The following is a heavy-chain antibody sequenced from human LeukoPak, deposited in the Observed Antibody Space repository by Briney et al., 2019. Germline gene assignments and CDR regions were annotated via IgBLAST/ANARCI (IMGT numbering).Heavy chain of an antibody. J-gene: IGHJ4*02. Sequence: SETLSLTCAVYGGSFSGYYWSWIRQPPGKGLEWIGEINHSGSTNYNPSLKSRVTITVDTSKNQFSLKLSSVTAADTAVYYCARAISYYESSGSVDYWGQGTLVTVSS. CDR2: INHSGST. D-gene: IGHD3-22*01. CDR1: GGSFSGYY. V-gene: IGHV4-34*01. CDR3: ARAISYYESSGSVDY.